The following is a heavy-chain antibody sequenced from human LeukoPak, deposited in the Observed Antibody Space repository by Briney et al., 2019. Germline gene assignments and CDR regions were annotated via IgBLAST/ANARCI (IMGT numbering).Heavy chain of an antibody. CDR3: ARVHSSGWYFAF. V-gene: IGHV3-69-1*01. J-gene: IGHJ4*02. D-gene: IGHD6-19*01. CDR1: GFTLSRYS. CDR2: IESGSDI. Sequence: PGGSLRLSCTVSGFTLSRYSMNWVRQAPGKGLEWVALIESGSDIYYADSVKGRFTISRDNAKNSLYLQVNSLRDEDTAVYYCARVHSSGWYFAFWGQGALVTVSS.